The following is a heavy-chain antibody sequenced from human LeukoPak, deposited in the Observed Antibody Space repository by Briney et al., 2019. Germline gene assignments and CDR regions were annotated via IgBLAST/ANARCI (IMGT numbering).Heavy chain of an antibody. D-gene: IGHD3-10*01. CDR1: GFTFDDYA. V-gene: IGHV3-9*01. Sequence: GGSLRLSCAASGFTFDDYAMHWVRQAPGKGLEWVSGISWNSGSIGYADSVKGRFTISRDNAKNSLYLQMNSLRAEDTALYYCAKVGTSDYYYYGMDVWGQGTTVTVSS. CDR3: AKVGTSDYYYYGMDV. J-gene: IGHJ6*02. CDR2: ISWNSGSI.